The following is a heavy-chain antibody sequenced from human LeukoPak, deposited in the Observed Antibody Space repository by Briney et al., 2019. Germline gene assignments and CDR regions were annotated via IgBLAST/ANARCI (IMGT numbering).Heavy chain of an antibody. Sequence: GGSLRPSCAASGFTFSHYEMIWVRQAPGKGLEWVSYINVGGTASNYADSMKGRFTTSRDDAQNSLYLQLNSLRVEDTGIYYCARKTDRLGAVGRDRFFDLWGRGTLVTVSS. V-gene: IGHV3-48*03. D-gene: IGHD3-16*01. CDR1: GFTFSHYE. CDR3: ARKTDRLGAVGRDRFFDL. CDR2: INVGGTAS. J-gene: IGHJ2*01.